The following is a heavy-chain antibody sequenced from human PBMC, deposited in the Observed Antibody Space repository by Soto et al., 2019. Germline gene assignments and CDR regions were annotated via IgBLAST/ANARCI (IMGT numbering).Heavy chain of an antibody. Sequence: SETLSLTCTVSVGSVSSFIYYWSWIRQPPGKGLEWIGYIYYSVSTNYNPSLKSRVTISLDTSKNQFSLKLSSVTAADTAVYYCARSQKYRSARGIDQWGQGTLVTVSS. CDR3: ARSQKYRSARGIDQ. V-gene: IGHV4-61*01. D-gene: IGHD2-15*01. CDR1: VGSVSSFIYY. CDR2: IYYSVST. J-gene: IGHJ4*02.